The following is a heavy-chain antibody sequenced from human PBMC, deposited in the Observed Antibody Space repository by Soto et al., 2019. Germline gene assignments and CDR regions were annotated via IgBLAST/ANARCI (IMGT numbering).Heavy chain of an antibody. CDR3: ARVLHPPDGSGWRSLYWYFAL. D-gene: IGHD6-19*01. CDR1: GGTFNSYA. V-gene: IGHV1-69*06. J-gene: IGHJ2*01. CDR2: IIPIFRST. Sequence: QVQLVQSGAEVKKPGSSVKVSCKASGGTFNSYALTWVRQAPGHGLEWMGGIIPIFRSTNYAQKFQGRVMITANRSTSTPYMELSSLRSDDTAVYYCARVLHPPDGSGWRSLYWYFALWGRGTMVTVSS.